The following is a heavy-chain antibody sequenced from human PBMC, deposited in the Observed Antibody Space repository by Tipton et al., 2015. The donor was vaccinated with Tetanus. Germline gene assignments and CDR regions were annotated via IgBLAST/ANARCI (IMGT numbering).Heavy chain of an antibody. D-gene: IGHD1-26*01. CDR3: AKRPGSGTWTG. CDR1: GGSVTSSSHY. J-gene: IGHJ4*02. Sequence: VKPSETLSLTCIVSGGSVTSSSHYWGWVRQAPGKGLEWVSLVSDSGDSTFYADSVKGRFTISRDNSRNTLYLQMNDLSREDTAVYYCAKRPGSGTWTGWGQGTLVAVSS. CDR2: VSDSGDST. V-gene: IGHV3-23*01.